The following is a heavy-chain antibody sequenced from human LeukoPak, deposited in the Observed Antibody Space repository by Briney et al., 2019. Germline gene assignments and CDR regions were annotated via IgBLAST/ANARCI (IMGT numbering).Heavy chain of an antibody. D-gene: IGHD2-21*01. Sequence: GRSLRLSCAASGFTFSSYGMHWVRQAPGKGLEWVSAISGSGGSTYYADSVKGRFTISRDNSKNTLYLQMNSLRAEDTAIYYCAKGLIRKDDYWGQGTLVTVSS. CDR1: GFTFSSYG. V-gene: IGHV3-23*01. J-gene: IGHJ4*02. CDR2: ISGSGGST. CDR3: AKGLIRKDDY.